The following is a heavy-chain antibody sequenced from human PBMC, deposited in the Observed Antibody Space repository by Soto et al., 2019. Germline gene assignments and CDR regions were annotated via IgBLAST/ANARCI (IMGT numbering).Heavy chain of an antibody. D-gene: IGHD3-10*01. CDR1: GGSFSGYY. CDR2: INHGGST. V-gene: IGHV4-34*01. CDR3: ARANRKYYGSGSYYNGWFDP. J-gene: IGHJ5*02. Sequence: LPETLSLTCAVYGGSFSGYYWSWIRQPPGKGLEWIWEINHGGSTNYNPSLKSRVTISVDTSKNQFSLKLSSVTAADTAVYYCARANRKYYGSGSYYNGWFDPWGQGTLVTVSS.